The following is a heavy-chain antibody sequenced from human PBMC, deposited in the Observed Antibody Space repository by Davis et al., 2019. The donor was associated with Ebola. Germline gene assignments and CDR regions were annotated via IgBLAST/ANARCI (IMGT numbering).Heavy chain of an antibody. CDR1: GGSISSYY. J-gene: IGHJ6*02. CDR2: IYYSGST. Sequence: MPSETLSLTCTVSGGSISSYYWSWIRQPPGKGLEWIGYIYYSGSTNYNPSLKSRVTISVDTSKNQFSLKLSSVTAADTAVYYCASSIAAAGKGPKNGMDVWSQGTTVTVSS. CDR3: ASSIAAAGKGPKNGMDV. V-gene: IGHV4-59*08. D-gene: IGHD6-13*01.